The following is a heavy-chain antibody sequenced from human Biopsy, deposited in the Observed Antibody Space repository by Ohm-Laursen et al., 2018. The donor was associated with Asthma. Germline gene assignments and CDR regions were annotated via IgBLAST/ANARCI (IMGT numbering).Heavy chain of an antibody. J-gene: IGHJ4*02. CDR2: ISFDGSNK. D-gene: IGHD1-26*01. Sequence: SLRPSCSASGFTVSNYGMHGVRQAPGKGLEWVAVISFDGSNKDYADSVKGRFTISRDNSKNTLHLEMNSLRVEDTAVYYCPKDVFPGWELRRGPDYWGQGTLVTVSS. CDR3: PKDVFPGWELRRGPDY. V-gene: IGHV3-30*18. CDR1: GFTVSNYG.